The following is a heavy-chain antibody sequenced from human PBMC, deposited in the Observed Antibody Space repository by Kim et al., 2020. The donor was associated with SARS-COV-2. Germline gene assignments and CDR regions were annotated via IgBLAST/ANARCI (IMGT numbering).Heavy chain of an antibody. CDR1: GYTFTSYA. CDR2: INTNTGNP. Sequence: ASVKVSCKASGYTFTSYAMNWVRQAPGQGLEWMGWINTNTGNPTYAQGFTGRFVFSLDTSVSTAYLQISSLKAEDTAVYYFARVPQGGFGPSYYYYGMDVWGQGTTVTVSS. D-gene: IGHD2-15*01. V-gene: IGHV7-4-1*02. CDR3: ARVPQGGFGPSYYYYGMDV. J-gene: IGHJ6*02.